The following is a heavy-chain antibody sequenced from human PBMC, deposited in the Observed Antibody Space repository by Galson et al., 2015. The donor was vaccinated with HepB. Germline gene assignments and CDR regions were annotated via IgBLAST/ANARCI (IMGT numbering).Heavy chain of an antibody. D-gene: IGHD3-22*01. CDR1: GFTFSSFG. CDR3: AKDHFYYDNSGPFDN. Sequence: SLRLSCAASGFTFSSFGMHWVRQAPGKGLEWVAVISYDGSNKYYGDSVKGRFTISRDNSKNTLFLQMNSLRAEDTGVYYCAKDHFYYDNSGPFDNWGQGTLVTVSS. V-gene: IGHV3-30*18. CDR2: ISYDGSNK. J-gene: IGHJ4*02.